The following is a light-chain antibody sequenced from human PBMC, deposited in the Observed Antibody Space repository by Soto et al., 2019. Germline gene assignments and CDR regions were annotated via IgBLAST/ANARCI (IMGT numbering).Light chain of an antibody. CDR3: QKYNNGTRGVT. J-gene: IGKJ3*01. CDR2: GAS. Sequence: EIVMTQSPATLSVSPGERATLSCRASQSVSSNLAWYQQKPGQAPRLLIYGASTRATGIPARFSGSGSGTEFTLHISNLQSEDFAVYYCQKYNNGTRGVTFGPGTKVDIK. CDR1: QSVSSN. V-gene: IGKV3-15*01.